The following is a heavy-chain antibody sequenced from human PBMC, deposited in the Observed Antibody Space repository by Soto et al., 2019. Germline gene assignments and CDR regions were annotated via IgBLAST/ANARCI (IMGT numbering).Heavy chain of an antibody. CDR1: GFTFTNYA. Sequence: PGGSLRLSCAASGFTFTNYALTWVRQAPGKGLEWVSAISGNGANIYYAESVKGRFTISRDDSLATFYLQMDSLRAEDTAIYYCAKFDASLSFYAMDVWGQGTTVTV. J-gene: IGHJ6*02. D-gene: IGHD2-2*01. CDR2: ISGNGANI. V-gene: IGHV3-23*01. CDR3: AKFDASLSFYAMDV.